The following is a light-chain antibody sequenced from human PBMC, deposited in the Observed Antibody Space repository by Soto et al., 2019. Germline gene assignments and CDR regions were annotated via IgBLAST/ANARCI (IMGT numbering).Light chain of an antibody. Sequence: QSALTQPPSASGSPGQSVAISCIGTSSDVGGYNYVSWYQHHPGKAPKLMIYEVSRRPSGVSDRFSGSKSGNTASLTVSGLQAEDEADYYCSSYSGSSNWVFGGGTKVTVL. J-gene: IGLJ3*02. CDR1: SSDVGGYNY. CDR3: SSYSGSSNWV. CDR2: EVS. V-gene: IGLV2-8*01.